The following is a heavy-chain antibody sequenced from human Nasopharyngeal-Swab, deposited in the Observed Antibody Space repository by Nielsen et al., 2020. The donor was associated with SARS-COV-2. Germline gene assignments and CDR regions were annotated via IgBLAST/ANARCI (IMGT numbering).Heavy chain of an antibody. V-gene: IGHV3-7*01. CDR3: ARVAGSSWFFDY. CDR2: IKQDASEM. D-gene: IGHD6-13*01. J-gene: IGHJ4*02. CDR1: GFTFSGYW. Sequence: GESLKISCAASGFTFSGYWMSWVRQVPGKGPEWVANIKQDASEMYYVDSVKGRFTISRDNAKNSLYLQMNSLRAEDTAVYYCARVAGSSWFFDYWGQGTLVTVSS.